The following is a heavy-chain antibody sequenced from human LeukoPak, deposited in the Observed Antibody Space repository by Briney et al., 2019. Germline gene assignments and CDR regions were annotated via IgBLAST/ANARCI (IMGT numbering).Heavy chain of an antibody. D-gene: IGHD3-10*01. CDR3: ARGELLWFGESSYMDV. CDR2: IIPIFGTA. CDR1: GGTFSSYA. J-gene: IGHJ6*03. V-gene: IGHV1-69*13. Sequence: ASVKVSCKASGGTFSSYAISWVRQAPGQGLEWMGGIIPIFGTANYAQKFQGRVTITADESTSTAYMELSSLRSEDTAVYYCARGELLWFGESSYMDVWGKGTTVTISS.